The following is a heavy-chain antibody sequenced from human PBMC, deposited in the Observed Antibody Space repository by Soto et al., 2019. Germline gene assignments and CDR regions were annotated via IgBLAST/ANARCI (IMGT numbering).Heavy chain of an antibody. CDR3: ARGPPYCSGGSCYCPGSAFDI. CDR2: IIPIFGTA. CDR1: GGTFSSYA. V-gene: IGHV1-69*01. D-gene: IGHD2-15*01. Sequence: QVQLVQSGAEVKKPGSSVKVSCKASGGTFSSYAISWVRQAPGQGLEWMGGIIPIFGTANYAQTFQGRVTITADESTSTAYMELSSLRSEDTAVYYCARGPPYCSGGSCYCPGSAFDIWGQGTMVTVSS. J-gene: IGHJ3*02.